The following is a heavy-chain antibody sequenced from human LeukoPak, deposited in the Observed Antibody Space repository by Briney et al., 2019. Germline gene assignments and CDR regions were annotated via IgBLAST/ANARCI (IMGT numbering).Heavy chain of an antibody. V-gene: IGHV3-23*01. CDR1: GFNFSSYA. D-gene: IGHD6-13*01. CDR2: ISGSGGST. CDR3: AKDRIAAAGTGGDAFDI. J-gene: IGHJ3*02. Sequence: GGSLRLSCAASGFNFSSYAMSWVRQAPGKGLEWVSAISGSGGSTYYADSVKGRFTISRDNSKNTLYLQMNSLRAEDTAVYYCAKDRIAAAGTGGDAFDIWGHGTMVTVSS.